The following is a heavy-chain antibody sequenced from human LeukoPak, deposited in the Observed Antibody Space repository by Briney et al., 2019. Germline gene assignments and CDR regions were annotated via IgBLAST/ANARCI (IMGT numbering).Heavy chain of an antibody. CDR2: IKPDGSQQ. CDR1: GFSFSNHW. CDR3: AKAYAVAGEFDY. V-gene: IGHV3-7*03. D-gene: IGHD6-19*01. J-gene: IGHJ4*02. Sequence: HPGGSLRLSCAASGFSFSNHWMTWVRQAPGKGLEWVANIKPDGSQQYYVDSMKGRFTISRDNAKNSLYLQMNSLRPEDTAVYYCAKAYAVAGEFDYWGQGPLVTVSS.